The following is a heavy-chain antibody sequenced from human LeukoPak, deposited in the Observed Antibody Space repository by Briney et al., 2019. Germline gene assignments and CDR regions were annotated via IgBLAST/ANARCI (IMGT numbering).Heavy chain of an antibody. CDR2: IYYSGST. D-gene: IGHD6-13*01. CDR1: GGSISSYY. Sequence: SETLSLTCTVSGGSISSYYWSWIRQPPGKGLEWIGYIYYSGSTNYNPSLKSRVTISVDTSKNQFSLKLSSVTAADTAVYYCASALSSDHSSSWYYFDYWGQGTLVTVSS. CDR3: ASALSSDHSSSWYYFDY. J-gene: IGHJ4*02. V-gene: IGHV4-59*01.